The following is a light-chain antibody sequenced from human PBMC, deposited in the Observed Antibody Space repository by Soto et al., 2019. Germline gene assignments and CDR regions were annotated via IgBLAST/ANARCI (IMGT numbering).Light chain of an antibody. CDR2: ADS. V-gene: IGLV3-21*02. J-gene: IGLJ2*01. CDR3: HVWDISAEQVL. CDR1: NIGSKS. Sequence: SYELTQPPSVSVAPGQTATVTCGADNIGSKSVHWYQKKAGQAPLLVVFADSDRPPGIPARFSAFNSGNTATLTISMVEDGDEADYYCHVWDISAEQVLFGGGTKVTVL.